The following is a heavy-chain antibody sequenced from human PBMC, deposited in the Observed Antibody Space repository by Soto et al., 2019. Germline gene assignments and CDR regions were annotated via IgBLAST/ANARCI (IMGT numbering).Heavy chain of an antibody. Sequence: ASVKVSCKASGGTFSSYTISWVRQAPGQGLEWMGRIIPILGIANYAQKFQGRVTITADKSTSTAYMELSSLRSEDTAVYYCARGRFDILTGQTGPNWFDPWGQGTLVTVSS. CDR1: GGTFSSYT. CDR2: IIPILGIA. CDR3: ARGRFDILTGQTGPNWFDP. D-gene: IGHD3-9*01. J-gene: IGHJ5*02. V-gene: IGHV1-69*02.